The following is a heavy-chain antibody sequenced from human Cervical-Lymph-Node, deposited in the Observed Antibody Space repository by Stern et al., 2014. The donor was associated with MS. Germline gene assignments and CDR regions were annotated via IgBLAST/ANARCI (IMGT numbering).Heavy chain of an antibody. J-gene: IGHJ4*02. CDR2: INTYTATP. Sequence: QVQLVESGSELTKPGASVKVSCKASGYTFTSSAINWVRQAPGQGLEWMGGINTYTATPTYGQDFTGRVVFSLDTSDSTAYLQIRALKPEDSAIYYCASQGASVFGVSPTRYWGQGTLVTVSS. CDR1: GYTFTSSA. D-gene: IGHD2-8*01. V-gene: IGHV7-4-1*02. CDR3: ASQGASVFGVSPTRY.